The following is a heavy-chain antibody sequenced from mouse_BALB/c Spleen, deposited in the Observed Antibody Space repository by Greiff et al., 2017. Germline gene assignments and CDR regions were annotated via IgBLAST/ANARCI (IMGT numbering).Heavy chain of an antibody. J-gene: IGHJ3*01. D-gene: IGHD1-2*01. CDR2: ILPGSGST. Sequence: VQLQQSGAELMKPGASVKISCKATGYTFSSYWIEWVKQRPGHGLEWIGEILPGSGSTNYNEKFKGKATFTADTSSNTAYMQLSSLTSEDSAVYYCARSGRLRAWFAYWGQGTLVSVSA. CDR3: ARSGRLRAWFAY. V-gene: IGHV1-9*01. CDR1: GYTFSSYW.